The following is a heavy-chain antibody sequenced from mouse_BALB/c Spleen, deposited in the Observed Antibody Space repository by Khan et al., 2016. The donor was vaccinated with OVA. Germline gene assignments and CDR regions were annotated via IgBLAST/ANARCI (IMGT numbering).Heavy chain of an antibody. D-gene: IGHD1-1*01. V-gene: IGHV3-2*02. J-gene: IGHJ2*01. CDR1: GYSITSDYA. CDR3: ARSVTITTVVATDFDY. CDR2: ISYSGRT. Sequence: EVQLQESGPGLVKPSQSLSLTCTVTGYSITSDYAWNWIRQFPGTKVEWMGYISYSGRTSYNPSLKSRISITRDTSKNQFFLQLNSVTTEDTATYYCARSVTITTVVATDFDYWGQGTTLTVSS.